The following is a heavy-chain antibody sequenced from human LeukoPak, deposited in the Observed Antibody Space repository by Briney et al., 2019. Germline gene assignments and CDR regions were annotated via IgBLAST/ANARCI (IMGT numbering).Heavy chain of an antibody. CDR1: GGSFSGYY. CDR3: ARVKRKYQVLKPLHETPSHYFDY. V-gene: IGHV4-34*01. CDR2: INHSGST. Sequence: SETLSLTCAVYGGSFSGYYWSWIRQPPGKGLEWIGEINHSGSTNYNPSLKSRVTISVDSSKNQFSLKLSSVTAADTAMYYCARVKRKYQVLKPLHETPSHYFDYWGQGTLVTVSS. D-gene: IGHD2-2*01. J-gene: IGHJ4*02.